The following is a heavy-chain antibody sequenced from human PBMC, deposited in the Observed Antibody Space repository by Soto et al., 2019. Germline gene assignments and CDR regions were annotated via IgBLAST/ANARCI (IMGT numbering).Heavy chain of an antibody. CDR3: ARGILRSLQWFDT. D-gene: IGHD2-15*01. Sequence: PSETLSLTCTVSSGSINSENYFWSWIRQPPGKGLEWIGYIYYSGSTNYNPSLKSRATISLDTSKNQFSLKMTSMTSADTAFYYCARGILRSLQWFDTWGQGTLVT. V-gene: IGHV4-61*01. J-gene: IGHJ5*02. CDR2: IYYSGST. CDR1: SGSINSENYF.